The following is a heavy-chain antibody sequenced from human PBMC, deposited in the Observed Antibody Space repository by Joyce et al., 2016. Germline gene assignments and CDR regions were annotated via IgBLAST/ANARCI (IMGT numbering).Heavy chain of an antibody. D-gene: IGHD2-8*01. CDR3: ARSSYTNGIFDY. V-gene: IGHV3-21*01. CDR2: LSSSSSDI. J-gene: IGHJ4*02. Sequence: EVQLVESGGGLVKPGGSLRLSCAASGFTFSSYSMSWVRQGPGKGLEMVSSLSSSSSDIKYTDSVKGRFTISRDNAKNSLYLQMNSLRVEDTAVYYCARSSYTNGIFDYWGQGTLVTVSS. CDR1: GFTFSSYS.